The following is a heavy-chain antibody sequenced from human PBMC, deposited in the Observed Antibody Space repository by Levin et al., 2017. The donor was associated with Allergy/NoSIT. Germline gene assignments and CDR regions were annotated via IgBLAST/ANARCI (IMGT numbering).Heavy chain of an antibody. Sequence: LSLTCAASGFPFSSYEMNWVRRAPGKGLEWVSYISSTGSTIYSADSVKGQFTISRDNAKNSLYLHMNSLRAEDTAVYYCARQLGNFWSGYNYFDYWGQGTLVTVSS. D-gene: IGHD3-3*01. J-gene: IGHJ4*02. CDR1: GFPFSSYE. CDR3: ARQLGNFWSGYNYFDY. CDR2: ISSTGSTI. V-gene: IGHV3-48*03.